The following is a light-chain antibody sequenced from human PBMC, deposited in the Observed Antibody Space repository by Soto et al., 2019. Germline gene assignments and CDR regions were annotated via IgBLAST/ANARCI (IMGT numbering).Light chain of an antibody. CDR2: GAS. J-gene: IGKJ3*01. CDR1: QSVSSSY. CDR3: QQYGSSPIT. V-gene: IGKV3-20*01. Sequence: EIVLTQSPGTLSLSPGERATVSCRASQSVSSSYLAWYQQKPGQAPRLLIYGASSRATGIPDRFSGSGSGTDITLTISRPESEDFAVYYCQQYGSSPITFGPGTKVDIK.